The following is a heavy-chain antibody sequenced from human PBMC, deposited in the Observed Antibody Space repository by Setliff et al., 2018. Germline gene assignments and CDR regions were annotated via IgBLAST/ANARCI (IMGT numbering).Heavy chain of an antibody. D-gene: IGHD2-21*02. Sequence: GASVKVSCKTSGCRVTNFGFSWVRQAPGQGLEWMGWLNPNISATFYAPKFQGRVTMTTDTSTTTVYMELSILRPEDTAVYFCARESVVVVTTTNYYYYIDVWGEGTTVTVSS. V-gene: IGHV1-18*01. CDR3: ARESVVVVTTTNYYYYIDV. J-gene: IGHJ6*03. CDR2: LNPNISAT. CDR1: GCRVTNFG.